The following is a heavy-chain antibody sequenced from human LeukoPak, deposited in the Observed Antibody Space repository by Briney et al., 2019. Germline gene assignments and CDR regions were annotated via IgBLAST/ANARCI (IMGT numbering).Heavy chain of an antibody. CDR1: GFTFSTYG. V-gene: IGHV3-48*03. J-gene: IGHJ3*02. Sequence: GGTLRLSCAASGFTFSTYGMNWVRQAPGKGLEWVSYISSSGSTIYYADSVKGRFTISRDNAKDSLYLQMNSLRAEDTAVYYCASEGRTNAFDIWGQGTMVTVSS. D-gene: IGHD3-10*01. CDR3: ASEGRTNAFDI. CDR2: ISSSGSTI.